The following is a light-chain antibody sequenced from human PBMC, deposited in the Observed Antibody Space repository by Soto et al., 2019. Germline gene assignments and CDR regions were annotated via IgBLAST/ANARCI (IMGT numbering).Light chain of an antibody. J-gene: IGLJ1*01. CDR2: NTN. Sequence: QAVVTQEPSFSVSPGGTVTLTCGLSSDSVSASHFPSWYQQTPGQAPRTLIYNTNTRSSGVPDRFSGSRSGNTASLTISGLQPDDEGDYFCVSYTDTDTLVFGTGTKLTVL. V-gene: IGLV8-61*01. CDR1: SDSVSASHF. CDR3: VSYTDTDTLV.